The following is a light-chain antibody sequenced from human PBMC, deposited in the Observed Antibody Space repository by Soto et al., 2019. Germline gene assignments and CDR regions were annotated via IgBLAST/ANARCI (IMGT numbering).Light chain of an antibody. J-gene: IGLJ2*01. CDR2: EVS. CDR3: SSYTSSSTVV. Sequence: QSVLTQPPSVSGSPGQSITISCTGTSSDVGGYNYVSWYQQHPGKAPKLMIYEVSKRPSGVSNRFSGSKSGNTASLTISGLQAEDEADYYCSSYTSSSTVVFGGGTKLTVL. CDR1: SSDVGGYNY. V-gene: IGLV2-14*01.